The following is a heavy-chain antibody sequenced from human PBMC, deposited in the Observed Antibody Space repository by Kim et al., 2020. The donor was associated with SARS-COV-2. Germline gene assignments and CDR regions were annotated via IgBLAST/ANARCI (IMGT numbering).Heavy chain of an antibody. CDR3: TRDNGFGSY. D-gene: IGHD2-8*01. J-gene: IGHJ4*02. CDR2: TEK. Sequence: TEKQYGMSVEGRFTISGDNAKNLLYLQMNNLRAEDTAVYYCTRDNGFGSYWGQGALVTVSS. V-gene: IGHV3-7*03.